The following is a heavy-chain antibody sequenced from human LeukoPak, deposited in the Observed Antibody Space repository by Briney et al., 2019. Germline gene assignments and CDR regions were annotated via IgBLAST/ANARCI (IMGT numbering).Heavy chain of an antibody. CDR3: ARGGAGTYYKRDGWFDP. CDR1: GGTFSSYA. Sequence: GASVKVSCKASGGTFSSYAISWVRQAPGQGLEWMGGIIPIFGTANYAQKFQSRVTMTRDNSISTAYMELNSLTSEDTAVYYCARGGAGTYYKRDGWFDPWGQGTVVTVSS. CDR2: IIPIFGTA. V-gene: IGHV1-69*05. D-gene: IGHD3-10*01. J-gene: IGHJ5*02.